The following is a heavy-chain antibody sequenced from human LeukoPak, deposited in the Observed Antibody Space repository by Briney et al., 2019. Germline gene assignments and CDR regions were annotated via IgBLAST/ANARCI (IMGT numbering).Heavy chain of an antibody. D-gene: IGHD1-26*01. Sequence: ASVKVSCKASRYTFTGYYMHWVRQAPGQGLEWMGWINPNSGGTNYAQKFQGRVTMTRDTSISTAYMELSRLRSDDTAVYYCARVRGGSPLDAFDIWGQGTMVTVSS. CDR3: ARVRGGSPLDAFDI. CDR2: INPNSGGT. J-gene: IGHJ3*02. CDR1: RYTFTGYY. V-gene: IGHV1-2*02.